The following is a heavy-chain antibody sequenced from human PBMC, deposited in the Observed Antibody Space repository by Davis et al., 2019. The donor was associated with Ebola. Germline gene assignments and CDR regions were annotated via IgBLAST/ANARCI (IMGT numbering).Heavy chain of an antibody. V-gene: IGHV3-48*03. CDR1: GFLVSNNY. CDR2: ISDSGSTT. D-gene: IGHD5-18*01. CDR3: VPGTWI. J-gene: IGHJ4*02. Sequence: GGSLRLSCVVSGFLVSNNYMSWVRQAPGKGLEWISYISDSGSTTYYTDSVKGRFTISRDNAKNSLYLQMNTLRVEDTAIYYCVPGTWIRGQGTLVTVSS.